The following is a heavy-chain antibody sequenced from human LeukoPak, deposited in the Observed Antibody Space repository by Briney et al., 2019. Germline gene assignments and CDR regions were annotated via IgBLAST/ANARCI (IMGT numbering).Heavy chain of an antibody. Sequence: GGSLRLSCAASGFTFSSYWMHWVRQAPGKGLVWVSRINTDGSSTSYADSVKGRFTISRDNSKNTLYLQMNSLRAEDTAVYYCANGEAYYDSSGPPRYWFDYWGQGTLVTVSS. V-gene: IGHV3-74*01. CDR2: INTDGSST. J-gene: IGHJ4*02. CDR1: GFTFSSYW. CDR3: ANGEAYYDSSGPPRYWFDY. D-gene: IGHD3-22*01.